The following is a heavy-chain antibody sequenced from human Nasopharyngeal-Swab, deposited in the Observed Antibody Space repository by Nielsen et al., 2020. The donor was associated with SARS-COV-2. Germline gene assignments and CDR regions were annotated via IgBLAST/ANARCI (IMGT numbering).Heavy chain of an antibody. CDR1: GYSISSGSY. J-gene: IGHJ5*02. CDR3: ARSRDRVMIFGVVREWFDP. D-gene: IGHD3-3*01. V-gene: IGHV4-38-2*02. CDR2: IYRSGST. Sequence: SETLSLTCTVSGYSISSGSYWGWIRQPPGKGLEWNGNIYRSGSTFYNPSLKRRVTIPVATSKNQFSLKLSSVTAADTAVYYCARSRDRVMIFGVVREWFDPWGQGTLVTVSS.